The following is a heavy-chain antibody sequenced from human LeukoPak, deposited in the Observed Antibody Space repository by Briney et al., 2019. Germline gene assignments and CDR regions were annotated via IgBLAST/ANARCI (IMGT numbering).Heavy chain of an antibody. V-gene: IGHV1-2*02. Sequence: ASVKVSCKASGYTFTGYYMHWVRQAPGQGLEWMGWINPNSGGTNYAQKFQGRVTMTRDTSISTAYMELSSLRSEDTAVYYCARGSYSGYGYDAFDIWGQGTMVTVSS. CDR2: INPNSGGT. CDR1: GYTFTGYY. J-gene: IGHJ3*02. CDR3: ARGSYSGYGYDAFDI. D-gene: IGHD5-12*01.